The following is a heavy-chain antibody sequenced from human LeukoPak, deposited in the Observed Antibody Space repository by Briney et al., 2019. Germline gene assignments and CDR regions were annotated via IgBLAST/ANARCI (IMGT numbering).Heavy chain of an antibody. D-gene: IGHD3-22*01. CDR1: GGSISSYY. CDR2: IYTSGST. V-gene: IGHV4-4*07. CDR3: ARGYDSSGYYSEGGGYYFDY. Sequence: SETLSLTCTVSGGSISSYYWSWIRQPAGKGLEWIGRIYTSGSTNYNPSLKSRVTMSVDTSKNQFSLKLSSVTAADTAVYYCARGYDSSGYYSEGGGYYFDYWGQGTLVTVSS. J-gene: IGHJ4*02.